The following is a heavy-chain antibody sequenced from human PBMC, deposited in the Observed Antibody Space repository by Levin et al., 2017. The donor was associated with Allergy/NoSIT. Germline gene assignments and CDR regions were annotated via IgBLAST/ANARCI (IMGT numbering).Heavy chain of an antibody. Sequence: PSETLSLTCTVSGGSIGKYYWSWIRQSPGKGLEWIGYIYYTGSTDSNPSLKSRVTISVDTSKDQLSLSLTSVTAADTAVYYCARHQGAYSAYDIWGQGTMVTVSS. V-gene: IGHV4-59*08. CDR1: GGSIGKYY. CDR3: ARHQGAYSAYDI. D-gene: IGHD1-26*01. CDR2: IYYTGST. J-gene: IGHJ3*02.